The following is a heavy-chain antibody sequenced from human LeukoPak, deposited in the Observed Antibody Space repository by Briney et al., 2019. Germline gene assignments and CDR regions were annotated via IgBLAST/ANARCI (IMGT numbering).Heavy chain of an antibody. V-gene: IGHV3-23*01. Sequence: PGGFLRLSCAASGFTFSAYTLTWVRQAPGKRPEWLSAITGGHGVTYYADSVRGRFTISRDNSRNTLYLQMTGLTAEDTAVYYCARDQSTTALSEYWGQGTLVAVSS. D-gene: IGHD1-7*01. CDR3: ARDQSTTALSEY. J-gene: IGHJ4*02. CDR1: GFTFSAYT. CDR2: ITGGHGVT.